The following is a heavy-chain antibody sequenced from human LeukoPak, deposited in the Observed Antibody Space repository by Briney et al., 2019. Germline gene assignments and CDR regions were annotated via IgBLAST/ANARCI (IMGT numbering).Heavy chain of an antibody. V-gene: IGHV4-59*12. CDR2: IHYTGST. CDR3: ARAGRGGFDFDY. D-gene: IGHD3-16*01. J-gene: IGHJ4*02. Sequence: SETLSLTCTVSGGSISSYYWSWIRQPPGKGLEWIGHIHYTGSTNYNPSLKRRATISLDTSKNQFSLHLSSVTAAETAVYSCARAGRGGFDFDYWAQGALVTVSS. CDR1: GGSISSYY.